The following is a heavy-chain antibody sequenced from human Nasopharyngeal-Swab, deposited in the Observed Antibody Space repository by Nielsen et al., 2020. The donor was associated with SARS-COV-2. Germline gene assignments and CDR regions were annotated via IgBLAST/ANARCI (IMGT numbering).Heavy chain of an antibody. CDR3: ARVPLWFGELLDNWFDP. CDR2: ISAYNGNT. V-gene: IGHV1-18*01. Sequence: ASVKVSCKASGYTFTSYGISWVRQAPGQGLKWMGWISAYNGNTNYAQKLQGRVTMTTDTSTSTAYMELRSLRSDDTAVYYCARVPLWFGELLDNWFDPWGQGTLVTVSS. CDR1: GYTFTSYG. J-gene: IGHJ5*02. D-gene: IGHD3-10*01.